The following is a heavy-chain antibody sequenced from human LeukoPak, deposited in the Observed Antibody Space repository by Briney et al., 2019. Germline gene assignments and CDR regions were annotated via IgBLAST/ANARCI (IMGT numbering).Heavy chain of an antibody. CDR2: IYYSGST. V-gene: IGHV4-59*12. D-gene: IGHD3-10*01. CDR3: SRGGFYGSGVDAFDI. Sequence: SETLSLTCTVSGGSISSYYWSWIRQPPGKGLEWIGYIYYSGSTNYNPSLKSRVTMLEDRSKNQVSLKLDSVTAADTAVYYCSRGGFYGSGVDAFDIWGQGTVVTVSS. J-gene: IGHJ3*02. CDR1: GGSISSYY.